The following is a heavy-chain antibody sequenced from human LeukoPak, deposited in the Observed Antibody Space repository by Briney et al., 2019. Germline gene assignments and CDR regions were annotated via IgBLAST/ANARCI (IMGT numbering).Heavy chain of an antibody. J-gene: IGHJ4*02. D-gene: IGHD3-9*01. V-gene: IGHV7-4-1*02. CDR3: ARDPYDILTGYQLYYFDY. CDR2: INTNTGNP. Sequence: GASVKVSCKASGYTFTSYAMNWVRQAPGQGLEWMGWINTNTGNPTYAQGFTGRFVFSLDTSVSTAYLQISSLKAEDTAVYYCARDPYDILTGYQLYYFDYWSQGTLVTVSS. CDR1: GYTFTSYA.